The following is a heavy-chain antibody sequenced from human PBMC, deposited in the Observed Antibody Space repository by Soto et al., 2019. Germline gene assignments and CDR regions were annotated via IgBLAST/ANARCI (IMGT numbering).Heavy chain of an antibody. J-gene: IGHJ6*02. CDR1: CGSFSGYY. CDR3: ARGSTTVTKYYYYYYGMDV. V-gene: IGHV4-34*01. Sequence: SETLSLTCAVYCGSFSGYYWSWIRQPPGKGLEWIGEINHSGSTNYNPSLKSRVTISVDTSKNQFSLKLSSVTAADTAVYYCARGSTTVTKYYYYYYGMDVWGQGTTVTVSS. D-gene: IGHD4-17*01. CDR2: INHSGST.